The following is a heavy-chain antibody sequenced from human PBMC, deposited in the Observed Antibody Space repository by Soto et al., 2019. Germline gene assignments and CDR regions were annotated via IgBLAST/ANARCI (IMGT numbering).Heavy chain of an antibody. CDR3: ARAVTVTAGYFQD. Sequence: QVQLQESGPGLVKPSQTLSLTCSVSGDSISSGGYYWSWIRQHPGKGLEWIGYIYNSGSTYYNPSLESRITISADMSKNQFSLRLTSVTAADTAVYYCARAVTVTAGYFQDWGQGTLVTVSS. CDR1: GDSISSGGYY. V-gene: IGHV4-31*03. CDR2: IYNSGST. D-gene: IGHD2-21*02. J-gene: IGHJ1*01.